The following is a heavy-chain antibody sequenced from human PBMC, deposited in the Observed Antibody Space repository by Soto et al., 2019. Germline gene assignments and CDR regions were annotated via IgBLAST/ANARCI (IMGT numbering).Heavy chain of an antibody. Sequence: QVQLVESGGGVVQPGRSLRLSCAASGFTFSSYGMHWVRQAPGKGLEWVAVIWYDGSNKYYADSVKGRFTISRDNSKNTLYLQMNSLRAEDTAVYYCARALAGRNPYYYSGMDVWGQGTTVTVSS. V-gene: IGHV3-33*01. CDR1: GFTFSSYG. CDR2: IWYDGSNK. J-gene: IGHJ6*02. D-gene: IGHD1-1*01. CDR3: ARALAGRNPYYYSGMDV.